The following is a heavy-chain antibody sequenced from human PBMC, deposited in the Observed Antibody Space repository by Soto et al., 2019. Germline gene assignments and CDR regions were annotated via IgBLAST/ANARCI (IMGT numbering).Heavy chain of an antibody. J-gene: IGHJ6*02. Sequence: SVKVSCKASGGTFSSYASSWVRQAPGQRLEWMGGIIPIFGTANYAQTLQGRVTITADESTSTAYMELSSLRSADTAVYYCVRGRVAGDTDMVTAYCYGMDVWGQGTTVTVSS. CDR3: VRGRVAGDTDMVTAYCYGMDV. CDR2: IIPIFGTA. CDR1: GGTFSSYA. D-gene: IGHD5-18*01. V-gene: IGHV1-69*13.